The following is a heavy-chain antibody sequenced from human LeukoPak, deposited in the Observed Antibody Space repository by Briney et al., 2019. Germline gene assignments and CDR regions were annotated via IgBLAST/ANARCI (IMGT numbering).Heavy chain of an antibody. CDR3: ARGMSVAGTAT. J-gene: IGHJ5*02. D-gene: IGHD6-19*01. V-gene: IGHV3-66*02. CDR1: GFTVSSNY. CDR2: IYSGGST. Sequence: GGSLRLSCAASGFTVSSNYMSWVRQAPGKGLEWVSVIYSGGSTYYADSVKGRFTISRDNSKTTLYLQMNSLRAEDTAVYYCARGMSVAGTATWGQGTLVTVSS.